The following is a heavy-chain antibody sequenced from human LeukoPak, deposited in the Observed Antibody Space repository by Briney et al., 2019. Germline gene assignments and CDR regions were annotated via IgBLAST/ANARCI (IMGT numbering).Heavy chain of an antibody. V-gene: IGHV3-23*01. CDR1: GFTLSRYA. D-gene: IGHD6-13*01. CDR3: AKGVAAAAVNWFDP. Sequence: GGSLRLSCAASGFTLSRYAMSWVRQAPGKGLEWVSAISGSGGSTYYADSVKGRFTISRDNSKNTLYLQMNSLRAEDTAVYYCAKGVAAAAVNWFDPWGQGTLVTVSS. J-gene: IGHJ5*02. CDR2: ISGSGGST.